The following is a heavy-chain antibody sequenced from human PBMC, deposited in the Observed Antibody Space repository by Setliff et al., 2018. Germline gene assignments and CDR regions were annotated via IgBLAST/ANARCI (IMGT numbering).Heavy chain of an antibody. V-gene: IGHV1-69*13. CDR3: ARELRSPFWHIDF. J-gene: IGHJ4*02. CDR2: LIPILRKT. CDR1: GYTFTKYY. D-gene: IGHD3-16*01. Sequence: SVKVSCKASGYTFTKYYMYWVRQAPGQGLEWMGRLIPILRKTNYAENFQGRVSITADGSTNTVHMEVTSLRTEDTAVYYCARELRSPFWHIDFWGQGTLVTVSS.